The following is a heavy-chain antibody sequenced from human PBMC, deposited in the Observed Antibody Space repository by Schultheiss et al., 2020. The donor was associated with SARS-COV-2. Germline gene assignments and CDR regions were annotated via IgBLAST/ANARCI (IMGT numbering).Heavy chain of an antibody. Sequence: SQTLSLTCTVSGGSISSSSYYWGWIRQPPGKGLEWIGYIYYSGSTNYNPSLKSRVTISVDTSKNQFSLKLSSVTAADTAVYYCARDRIRGSHGDWGQGTLVTVSS. V-gene: IGHV4-61*01. D-gene: IGHD1-26*01. CDR1: GGSISSSSYY. CDR3: ARDRIRGSHGD. CDR2: IYYSGST. J-gene: IGHJ4*02.